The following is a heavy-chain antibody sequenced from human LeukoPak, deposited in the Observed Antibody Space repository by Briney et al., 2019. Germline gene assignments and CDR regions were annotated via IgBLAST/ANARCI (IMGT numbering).Heavy chain of an antibody. D-gene: IGHD3-10*01. V-gene: IGHV4-38-2*02. CDR3: ARPPYGSGSYYRV. Sequence: PSETLSLTCTVSGYSISSGYYWGWIRQPPGKGLEWIGCIYHSGSTYYNPSLKSRATISVDTSKNQFSLELSSVTAADTAVYYCARPPYGSGSYYRVWGQGTLVTVSS. CDR1: GYSISSGYY. J-gene: IGHJ4*02. CDR2: IYHSGST.